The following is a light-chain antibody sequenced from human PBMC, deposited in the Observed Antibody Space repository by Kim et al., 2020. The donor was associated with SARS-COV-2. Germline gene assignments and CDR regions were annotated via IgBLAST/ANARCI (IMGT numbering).Light chain of an antibody. CDR1: NCDIGANT. J-gene: IGLJ3*02. CDR2: AND. CDR3: ATWDDSLNAWV. Sequence: QRVTNACSRGNCDIGANTVNWYQQLPGTAPKLLVFANDRRPSGVPDRFSVSQSGTTASLAISGLQSEDEADDYCATWDDSLNAWVFGGGTKLTVL. V-gene: IGLV1-44*01.